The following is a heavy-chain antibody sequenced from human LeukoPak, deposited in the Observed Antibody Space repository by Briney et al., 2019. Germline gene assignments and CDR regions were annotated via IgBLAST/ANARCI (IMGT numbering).Heavy chain of an antibody. D-gene: IGHD6-19*01. CDR1: GFTFSDYY. CDR2: IWYDGSNK. Sequence: GGSLRLSCAASGFTFSDYYMDWVRQVPGKGLEWVAVIWYDGSNKYYADSVKGRFTISRDNSKNTLYLQMNSLRAEDTAVYYCARLAVAGTRCHFDYWGQGTLVTVSS. CDR3: ARLAVAGTRCHFDY. V-gene: IGHV3-33*08. J-gene: IGHJ4*02.